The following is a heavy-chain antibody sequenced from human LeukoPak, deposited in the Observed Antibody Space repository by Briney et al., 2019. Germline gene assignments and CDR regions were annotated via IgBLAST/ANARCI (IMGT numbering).Heavy chain of an antibody. Sequence: ASVKVSCKVSGYTLTELSMHWVRQAPGQGLEWMGVINPSGGSTSYAQKFQGRVTMTRDTSTSTVYMELSSLKSEDTAVYYCARDRAMATMDYWGQGTLVTVSS. CDR2: INPSGGST. CDR1: GYTLTELS. CDR3: ARDRAMATMDY. D-gene: IGHD5-24*01. J-gene: IGHJ4*02. V-gene: IGHV1-46*01.